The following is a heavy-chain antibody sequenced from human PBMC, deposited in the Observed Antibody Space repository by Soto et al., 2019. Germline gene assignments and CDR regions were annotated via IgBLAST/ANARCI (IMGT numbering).Heavy chain of an antibody. Sequence: QVQLVQSGAELRKPGASVKVSCKASGYSFSSYGINWVRQAPGQGLEWMGWINTYNGNRNYAQKFEDRVTMTTATSTNTVYMELRSLKSDDTALYYCARDRLRGYDSSGFYSWGQGTLVTVSS. J-gene: IGHJ4*02. CDR2: INTYNGNR. CDR3: ARDRLRGYDSSGFYS. V-gene: IGHV1-18*01. CDR1: GYSFSSYG. D-gene: IGHD3-22*01.